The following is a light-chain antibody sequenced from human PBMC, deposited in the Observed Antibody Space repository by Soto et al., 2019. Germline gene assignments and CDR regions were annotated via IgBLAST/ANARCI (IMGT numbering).Light chain of an antibody. V-gene: IGLV2-11*01. CDR3: CSFAGSYSLYV. J-gene: IGLJ1*01. Sequence: QSVLTQPRSVSGSPGQSVTISCTGTSSDVGGYAYVSWYQQHPGKASKLMIYDVSQRPSGVPDRFSGSKSGNTASLTISGLQAEDEADYYCCSFAGSYSLYVFGSGTKVTVL. CDR1: SSDVGGYAY. CDR2: DVS.